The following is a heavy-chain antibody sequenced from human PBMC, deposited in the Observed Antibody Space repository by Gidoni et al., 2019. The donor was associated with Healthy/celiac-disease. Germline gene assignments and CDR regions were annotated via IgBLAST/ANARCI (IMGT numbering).Heavy chain of an antibody. J-gene: IGHJ3*02. V-gene: IGHV6-1*01. CDR2: TYYRSKWYN. CDR3: ARDLPPVYYDSSGYYYVSAFDI. Sequence: QVQLQQSGPGLVKPSQTLSLTCAISGDSVSSNSAAWNWIRQSPSRGLEWLGRTYYRSKWYNDYAVSVKSRITINPDTSKNQFSLQLNSVTPEDTAVYYCARDLPPVYYDSSGYYYVSAFDIWGQGTMVTVSS. D-gene: IGHD3-22*01. CDR1: GDSVSSNSAA.